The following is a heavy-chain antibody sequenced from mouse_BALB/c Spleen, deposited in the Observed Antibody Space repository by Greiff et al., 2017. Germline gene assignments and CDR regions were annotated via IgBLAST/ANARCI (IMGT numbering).Heavy chain of an antibody. CDR3: ARPSTMGGYAMDY. V-gene: IGHV1-69*01. Sequence: QVQLQQPGAELVMPGASVKMSCKASGYTFTDYWMHWVKQRPGQGLEWIGAIDTSDSYTSYNQKFKGKATLTVDESSSTAYMQLSSLTSEDSAVYYCARPSTMGGYAMDYWGQGTSVTVSS. J-gene: IGHJ4*01. D-gene: IGHD2-1*01. CDR2: IDTSDSYT. CDR1: GYTFTDYW.